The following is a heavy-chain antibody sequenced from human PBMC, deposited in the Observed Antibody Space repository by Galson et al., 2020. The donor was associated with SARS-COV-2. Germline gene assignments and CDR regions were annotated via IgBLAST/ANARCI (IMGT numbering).Heavy chain of an antibody. CDR1: GASVGSGSHY. J-gene: IGHJ4*02. CDR3: ARSDGFHPNYYLES. V-gene: IGHV4-61*02. D-gene: IGHD5-12*01. Sequence: SETLSLTCTVSGASVGSGSHYWTWLRQPAGKGLEWIGRTYSSGSTTYNPALKSRVTISVDTSKNQFSLRLTSVTAADTAVYYCARSDGFHPNYYLESWGQGTLVTVSS. CDR2: TYSSGST.